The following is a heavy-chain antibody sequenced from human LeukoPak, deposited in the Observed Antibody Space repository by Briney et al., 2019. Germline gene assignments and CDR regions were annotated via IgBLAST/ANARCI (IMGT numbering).Heavy chain of an antibody. J-gene: IGHJ5*02. V-gene: IGHV4-39*01. D-gene: IGHD5-18*01. CDR2: IYYSGST. CDR3: ASTVDTAMVSFDP. CDR1: GGSISSSSYY. Sequence: SETLSLTCTVSGGSISSSSYYWGWIRQPPGKGLEWIGSIYYSGSTYYNPSLKSRVTISVDTSKNQFSLKLSSVTAADTAVYYCASTVDTAMVSFDPWGQGALVTVSS.